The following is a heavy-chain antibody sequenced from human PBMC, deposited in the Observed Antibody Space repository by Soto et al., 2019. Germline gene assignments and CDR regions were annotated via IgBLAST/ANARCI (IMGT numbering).Heavy chain of an antibody. J-gene: IGHJ3*02. Sequence: SGPTLVNPPQTLTQTCTFSLFSLSTSGVGVGWIRQPPGKALEWLALIYWNDYKRYSPSLKSRLTITKDTSKNQVVLTMTNMDPVDTATYYCAHIYSGYAKINAFDIWRQGTMVPVSS. CDR3: AHIYSGYAKINAFDI. V-gene: IGHV2-5*01. D-gene: IGHD5-12*01. CDR2: IYWNDYK. CDR1: LFSLSTSGVG.